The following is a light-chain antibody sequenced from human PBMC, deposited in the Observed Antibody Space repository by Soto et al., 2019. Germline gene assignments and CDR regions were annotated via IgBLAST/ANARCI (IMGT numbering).Light chain of an antibody. J-gene: IGKJ1*01. CDR3: QQYDTYWT. CDR1: QSISSW. CDR2: KAS. Sequence: DIQMTQSPSTLSASGGDRVTITCRASQSISSWLAWYQQKPGKAPKLLIYKASTLESGVPSRFSGSGFGTEFTLTISSLQPDDFATYYCQQYDTYWTFGQGTKVDIK. V-gene: IGKV1-5*03.